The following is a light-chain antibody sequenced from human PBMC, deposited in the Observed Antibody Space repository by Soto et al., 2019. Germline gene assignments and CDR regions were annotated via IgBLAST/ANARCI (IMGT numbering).Light chain of an antibody. CDR1: QSTSSW. V-gene: IGKV1-5*01. J-gene: IGKJ1*01. CDR2: DAS. Sequence: DIQMTQSPSTLSASVGDRVTITCRASQSTSSWLAWYQQKPGKAPKLLIYDASSLESGVPSRFSGSGSGTEFTVTISSLQPDDFATYYCQLYNTYSRWAFGQAPKVDIK. CDR3: QLYNTYSRWA.